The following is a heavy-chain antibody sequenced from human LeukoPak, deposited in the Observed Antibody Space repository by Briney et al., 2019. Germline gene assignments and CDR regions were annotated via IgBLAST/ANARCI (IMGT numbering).Heavy chain of an antibody. V-gene: IGHV1-69*05. J-gene: IGHJ3*02. CDR3: ASLKARDYFGSGWSRHAFDI. CDR2: IIPIFGTA. D-gene: IGHD6-19*01. CDR1: GGTFISYA. Sequence: ASVKVSCKASGGTFISYAISWVRQAPGQGLEWMGGIIPIFGTANYAQKFQGRVTITTDESTSTAYMELSILRSEDTAVYYCASLKARDYFGSGWSRHAFDIWGQGTMVTVSS.